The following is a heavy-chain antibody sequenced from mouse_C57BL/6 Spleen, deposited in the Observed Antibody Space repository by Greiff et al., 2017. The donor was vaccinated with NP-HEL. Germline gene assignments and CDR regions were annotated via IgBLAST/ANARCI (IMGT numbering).Heavy chain of an antibody. V-gene: IGHV5-4*01. CDR3: AREKGLYYFDY. CDR1: GFTFSSYA. D-gene: IGHD3-3*01. Sequence: EVQRVESGGGLVKPGGSLKLSCAASGFTFSSYAMSWVRQTPEKRLEWVATISDGGSYTYYPDNVKGRFTISRDNAKNNLYLQMSHLKSEDTAMYYCAREKGLYYFDYWGQGTTLTVSS. CDR2: ISDGGSYT. J-gene: IGHJ2*01.